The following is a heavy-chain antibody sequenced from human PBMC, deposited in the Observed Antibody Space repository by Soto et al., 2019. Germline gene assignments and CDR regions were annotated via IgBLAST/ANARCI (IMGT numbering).Heavy chain of an antibody. Sequence: QVQLVQSGAEVKKPGASVKVSCKASGYTFTSYAMHWVRQAPGQRLEWMGWINAGNGNTKYSQKFQGRVTITRDTSASTAYMELSSLRSEDTAVCYCARVKYSSGWYLGYWGQGTLVTVSS. V-gene: IGHV1-3*01. CDR2: INAGNGNT. J-gene: IGHJ4*02. CDR1: GYTFTSYA. CDR3: ARVKYSSGWYLGY. D-gene: IGHD6-19*01.